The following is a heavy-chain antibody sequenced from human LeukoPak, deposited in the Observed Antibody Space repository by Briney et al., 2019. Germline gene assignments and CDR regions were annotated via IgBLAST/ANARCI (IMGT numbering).Heavy chain of an antibody. D-gene: IGHD2-8*01. V-gene: IGHV3-30*04. J-gene: IGHJ3*01. CDR1: GFTFSTYA. CDR2: VSYDGRNK. Sequence: GGSLRLSCAASGFTFSTYAMHWVRQAPGRGLEWVAAVSYDGRNKHYADSVKGRFTISRDNAENTLYLQMNSLRAEDTALYYCARSQSGVFDVWGQGTMVTVSS. CDR3: ARSQSGVFDV.